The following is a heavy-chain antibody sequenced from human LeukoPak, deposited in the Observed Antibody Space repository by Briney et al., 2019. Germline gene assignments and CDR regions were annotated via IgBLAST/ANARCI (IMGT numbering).Heavy chain of an antibody. CDR3: ARPTRVLLWFGSSKWDAFDI. Sequence: GESLKISCKGSGYSFTSYWIGWVRQMPGKGLEWMGIIYPGDSDTRYSPSFQGQVTISADKSISTAYLQWSSLKASDTAMYYCARPTRVLLWFGSSKWDAFDIWGQGTMVTVSS. V-gene: IGHV5-51*01. D-gene: IGHD3-10*01. CDR1: GYSFTSYW. CDR2: IYPGDSDT. J-gene: IGHJ3*02.